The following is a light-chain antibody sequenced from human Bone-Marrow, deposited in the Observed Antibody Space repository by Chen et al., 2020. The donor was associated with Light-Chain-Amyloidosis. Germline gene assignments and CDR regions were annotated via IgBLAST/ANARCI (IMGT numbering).Light chain of an antibody. CDR3: QAADSSGTYEVI. CDR1: NIGRYS. V-gene: IGLV3-25*03. CDR2: RDT. Sequence: SYVLTQPPSVSVAPGQTASITCGGNNIGRYSVHWYQQKPGKAPVLVIHRDTERPSGSSERFSGSSSGTTATLTISGVQAEDEADYHCQAADSSGTYEVIFGGGTKLTVL. J-gene: IGLJ2*01.